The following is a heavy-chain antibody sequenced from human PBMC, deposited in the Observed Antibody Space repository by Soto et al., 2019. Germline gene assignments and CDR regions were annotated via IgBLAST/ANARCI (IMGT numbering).Heavy chain of an antibody. V-gene: IGHV3-30-3*01. D-gene: IGHD3-3*01. CDR1: GFTFSSYA. Sequence: QVQLVESGGGVVQPGRSLRRSCAASGFTFSSYAMHWVRQAPGKGLEWVAVISYDGSNKYYADSVKGRFTISRDNSKNTLYLQMNSLRAEDTAVYYCARVRSFGLEWLPRMDVWGQGTTVTVSS. CDR3: ARVRSFGLEWLPRMDV. CDR2: ISYDGSNK. J-gene: IGHJ6*02.